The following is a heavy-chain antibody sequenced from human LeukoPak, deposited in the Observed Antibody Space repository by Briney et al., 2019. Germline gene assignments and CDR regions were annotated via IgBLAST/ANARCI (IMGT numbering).Heavy chain of an antibody. CDR3: ARAVVRYFDWLSGGDYFDY. V-gene: IGHV7-4-1*02. Sequence: ASVKVSFKASGYTFTSYAMHWVRQAPGQGLEWMGWINTNTGNPTYAQGFTGRLVFSLDTSVSTAYLQISSLKAEDTAVYYCARAVVRYFDWLSGGDYFDYWGQGTLVTVSS. CDR1: GYTFTSYA. J-gene: IGHJ4*02. CDR2: INTNTGNP. D-gene: IGHD3-9*01.